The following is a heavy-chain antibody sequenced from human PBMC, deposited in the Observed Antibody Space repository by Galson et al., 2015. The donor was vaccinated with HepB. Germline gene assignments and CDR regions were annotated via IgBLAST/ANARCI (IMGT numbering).Heavy chain of an antibody. Sequence: SLRLSCAASGFTFSSYAMSWVRQAPGKGLEWVSTISGNGGYSYYADSVKGRFTISRDNSENTLYLQINSLRAEDTAVYYCARVMSWEYFDLWGRGTLVTIFS. CDR2: ISGNGGYS. CDR1: GFTFSSYA. CDR3: ARVMSWEYFDL. J-gene: IGHJ2*01. D-gene: IGHD2-21*01. V-gene: IGHV3-23*01.